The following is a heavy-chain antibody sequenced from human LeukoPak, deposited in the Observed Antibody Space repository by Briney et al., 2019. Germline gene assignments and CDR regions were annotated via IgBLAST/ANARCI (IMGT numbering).Heavy chain of an antibody. CDR3: ARLVTMIVVVIRSAAFDI. CDR2: IYYSGST. D-gene: IGHD3-22*01. V-gene: IGHV4-59*01. Sequence: SETLSLTCTVSGGSISSYYWSWIRQPPGKGLEWIGYIYYSGSTNYNPSLKSRVTISVDTSKNQFSLKLSSVTAADTAVYYCARLVTMIVVVIRSAAFDIWGQGTMVTVSS. CDR1: GGSISSYY. J-gene: IGHJ3*02.